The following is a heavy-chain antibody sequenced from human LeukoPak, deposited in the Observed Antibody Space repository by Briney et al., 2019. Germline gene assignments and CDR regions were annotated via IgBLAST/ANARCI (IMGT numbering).Heavy chain of an antibody. V-gene: IGHV4-38-2*02. CDR1: GYSLSSGYY. D-gene: IGHD3-9*01. Sequence: PSETLSLTCTVSGYSLSSGYYWGWIRQPPGKGLEWIGSTYHSGSTYYNPSLKSRVTISVDTSKNQFSLKLSSVTAADTAVYYCARDRSDYDILTGYRDAFDIWGQGTMVTVSS. J-gene: IGHJ3*02. CDR2: TYHSGST. CDR3: ARDRSDYDILTGYRDAFDI.